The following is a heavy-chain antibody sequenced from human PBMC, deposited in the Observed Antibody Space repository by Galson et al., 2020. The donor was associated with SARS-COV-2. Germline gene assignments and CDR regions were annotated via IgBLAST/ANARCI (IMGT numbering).Heavy chain of an antibody. V-gene: IGHV3-33*01. CDR1: GFTFSTYG. CDR3: ARDLGGFSDY. CDR2: IGSDGSNK. Sequence: GGSLRLSCAASGFTFSTYGMHWFRQAPGKGLEWVAVIGSDGSNKYYSDFVKGRFTVSRDDPKNTLYIQMNSLRAEDTAVYYCARDLGGFSDYWGQGTLVIVSS. D-gene: IGHD2-15*01. J-gene: IGHJ4*02.